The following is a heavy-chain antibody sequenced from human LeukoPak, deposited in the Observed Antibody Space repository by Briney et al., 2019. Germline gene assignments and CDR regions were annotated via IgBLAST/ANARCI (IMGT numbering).Heavy chain of an antibody. CDR2: IYYSGST. Sequence: SETLSLTCTVSGGSIRSGGYYWSFVRHHPGKGLEWIGYIYYSGSTYYNPSLKSRVTISVDTSKNQFSLKLSSVTAADTAVYYCARDFGYADYWGQGTLVTVSS. CDR1: GGSIRSGGYY. V-gene: IGHV4-31*03. J-gene: IGHJ4*02. CDR3: ARDFGYADY. D-gene: IGHD3-16*01.